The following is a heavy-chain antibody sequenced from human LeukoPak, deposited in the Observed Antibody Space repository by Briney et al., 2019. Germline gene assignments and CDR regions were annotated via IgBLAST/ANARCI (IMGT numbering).Heavy chain of an antibody. Sequence: SETLSLTCAVYGGSFSGYYWSWIRQPPGKGLEWIGEINHSGSTNYNPSLKSRVTISVDTSKNQFPLKLSSVTAADTAVYYCARAVVGASFDLWGQGTLVTVSS. J-gene: IGHJ4*02. CDR2: INHSGST. V-gene: IGHV4-34*01. CDR1: GGSFSGYY. D-gene: IGHD1-26*01. CDR3: ARAVVGASFDL.